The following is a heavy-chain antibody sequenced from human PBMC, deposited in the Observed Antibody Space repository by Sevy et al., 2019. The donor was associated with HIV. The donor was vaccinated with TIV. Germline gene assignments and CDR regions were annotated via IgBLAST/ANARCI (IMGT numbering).Heavy chain of an antibody. V-gene: IGHV3-30-3*01. CDR2: MSYDGSNK. CDR1: GFTFSSYA. D-gene: IGHD3-10*01. CDR3: ARGDDRGYFDY. J-gene: IGHJ4*02. Sequence: GGSLRLSCAASGFTFSSYAMHWVRQAPGKGLEWVAVMSYDGSNKYYADSVKGRFTISRDNSKNTLYMQMNSLRAEDTAVYYCARGDDRGYFDYWGQGTLVTVSS.